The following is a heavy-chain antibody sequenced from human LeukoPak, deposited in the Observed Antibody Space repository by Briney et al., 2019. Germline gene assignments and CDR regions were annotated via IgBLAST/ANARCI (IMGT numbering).Heavy chain of an antibody. CDR3: ARDPTGYNSIDY. CDR1: GFTFSSYA. D-gene: IGHD5-24*01. J-gene: IGHJ4*02. V-gene: IGHV3-30*04. Sequence: PGGSLRLSCAASGFTFSSYAMHWVRQAPGKGLEWVAVISYDGSNKYYADSVKGRFTISRDNSKNTLYLQMNSLRAEDTAVYYCARDPTGYNSIDYWGQGTLVTVSS. CDR2: ISYDGSNK.